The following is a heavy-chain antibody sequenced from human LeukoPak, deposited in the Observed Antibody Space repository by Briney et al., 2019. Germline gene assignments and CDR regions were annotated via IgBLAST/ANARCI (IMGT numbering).Heavy chain of an antibody. CDR2: ISSSGSTI. CDR3: ARDRDSSGWYWMGGYYFDY. D-gene: IGHD6-19*01. V-gene: IGHV3-48*04. CDR1: GFTFSSYS. Sequence: GGSLRLSCAASGFTFSSYSMNWVRQAPGKGLEWVSYISSSGSTIYYADSVKGRFTISRDNAKNSLYLQMNSLRAEDTAVYYCARDRDSSGWYWMGGYYFDYWGQGTLVTVSS. J-gene: IGHJ4*02.